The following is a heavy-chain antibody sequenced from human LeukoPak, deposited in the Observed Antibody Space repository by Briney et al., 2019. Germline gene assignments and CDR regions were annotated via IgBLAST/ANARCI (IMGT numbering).Heavy chain of an antibody. V-gene: IGHV3-7*05. D-gene: IGHD2-15*01. CDR2: IKQDGTEK. CDR1: GFTFSSSW. Sequence: PGGSLRLSCAASGFTFSSSWMNWARQAPGRGLEGVANIKQDGTEKSYVDSVKRRFTISRDNAKNSLYLHMNSLGAEDTAVYYCARVSCAGGSCYSDYWGQGTLLTVFS. J-gene: IGHJ4*02. CDR3: ARVSCAGGSCYSDY.